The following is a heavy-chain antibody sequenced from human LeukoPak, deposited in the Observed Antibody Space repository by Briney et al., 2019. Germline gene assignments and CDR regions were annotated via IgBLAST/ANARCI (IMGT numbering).Heavy chain of an antibody. CDR1: GFTFSSYG. CDR2: VSSSTYI. D-gene: IGHD3-10*01. CDR3: ARAEGSGSSFDY. J-gene: IGHJ4*02. V-gene: IGHV3-21*01. Sequence: GGSLRLSCAASGFTFSSYGMHWVRQAPGKGLEWVSSVSSSTYIYYADSVKGRFTISRDNAKNSLYLQMNSLRVEDTAVYYCARAEGSGSSFDYWGQGTLVTVSS.